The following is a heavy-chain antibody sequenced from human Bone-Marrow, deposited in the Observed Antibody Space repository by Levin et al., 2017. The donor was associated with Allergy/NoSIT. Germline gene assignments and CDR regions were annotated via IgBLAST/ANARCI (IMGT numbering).Heavy chain of an antibody. CDR3: AKGSHYDFWSGYSY. D-gene: IGHD3-3*01. J-gene: IGHJ4*02. CDR2: ISWNSGSI. V-gene: IGHV3-9*01. Sequence: QTGGSLRLSCAASGFTFDDYAMHWVRQAPGKGLEWVSGISWNSGSIGYADSVKGRFTISRDNAKNSLYLQMNSLRAEDTALYYCAKGSHYDFWSGYSYWGQGTLVTVSS. CDR1: GFTFDDYA.